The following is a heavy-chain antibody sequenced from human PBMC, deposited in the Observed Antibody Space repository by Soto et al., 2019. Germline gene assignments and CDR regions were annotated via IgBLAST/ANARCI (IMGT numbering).Heavy chain of an antibody. Sequence: GASVKVSCKASGGTFSSYTISWVRQAPGQGLEWMGRIIPILGIANYAQKFQGRVTITADKSTSTAYMELSSLRSEDTAVYYCARGYCSSTSCRADYFDYWGQGTLVIVSS. J-gene: IGHJ4*02. CDR2: IIPILGIA. D-gene: IGHD2-2*01. V-gene: IGHV1-69*02. CDR3: ARGYCSSTSCRADYFDY. CDR1: GGTFSSYT.